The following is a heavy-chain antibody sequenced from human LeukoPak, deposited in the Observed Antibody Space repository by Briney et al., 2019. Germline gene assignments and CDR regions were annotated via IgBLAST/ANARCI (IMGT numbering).Heavy chain of an antibody. Sequence: PGGSLRLACAASGFTFSSYAMHWVRQAPGKGLEWVSYISSRSATIYYADSVKGRFTISRDNAKNSLYLQMNSLRAEDTAVYYCARLGRALHNYYYMDVWGKGTTVTVSS. V-gene: IGHV3-48*01. D-gene: IGHD1-1*01. J-gene: IGHJ6*03. CDR1: GFTFSSYA. CDR3: ARLGRALHNYYYMDV. CDR2: ISSRSATI.